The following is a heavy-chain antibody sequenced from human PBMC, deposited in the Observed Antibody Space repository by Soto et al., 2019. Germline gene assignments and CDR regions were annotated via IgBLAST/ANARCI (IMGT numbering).Heavy chain of an antibody. CDR1: GSTFSSYA. V-gene: IGHV3-33*01. D-gene: IGHD6-13*01. Sequence: PGGSLRLSCAASGSTFSSYAMHWVRQAPGKGLEWVAVIWYDGSNKYYADSVKGRFTLSRDHSKNTLYLQMNSLRAEDTAVYYCARALGSYSSSWSKDYWGQGTLVTVSS. CDR2: IWYDGSNK. CDR3: ARALGSYSSSWSKDY. J-gene: IGHJ4*02.